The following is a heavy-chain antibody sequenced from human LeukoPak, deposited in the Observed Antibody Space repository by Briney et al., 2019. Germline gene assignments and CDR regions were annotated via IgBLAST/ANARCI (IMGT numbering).Heavy chain of an antibody. D-gene: IGHD3-22*01. CDR2: ISYDGSNK. CDR3: AKSSYYDSSGYYREYYFDY. CDR1: GFTFSSYA. V-gene: IGHV3-30*04. J-gene: IGHJ4*02. Sequence: GALRLSCAASGFTFSSYAMHWVRQAPGKGLEWVAVISYDGSNKYYADSVKGRFTISRDNSKSTLFLQMNSLRAEDTAVYYCAKSSYYDSSGYYREYYFDYWGQGTLVTVSS.